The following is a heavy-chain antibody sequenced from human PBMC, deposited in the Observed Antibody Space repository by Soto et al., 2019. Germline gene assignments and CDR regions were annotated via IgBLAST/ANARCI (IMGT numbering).Heavy chain of an antibody. D-gene: IGHD3-3*01. V-gene: IGHV6-1*01. CDR1: GDSVASNSAA. Sequence: SQTLSLTCAISGDSVASNSAAWNWIRQSPSRGLEWLGRTYYRSKWYTDYAESVKSRITINPDTSKNQVSLQPKSVTPEDTSVYYCTTGATSGRYVNYYYGMDVWGQGTTVTSP. CDR3: TTGATSGRYVNYYYGMDV. CDR2: TYYRSKWYT. J-gene: IGHJ6*02.